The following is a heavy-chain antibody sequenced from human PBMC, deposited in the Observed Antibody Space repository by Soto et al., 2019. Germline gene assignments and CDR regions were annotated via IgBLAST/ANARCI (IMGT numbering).Heavy chain of an antibody. D-gene: IGHD3-22*01. CDR1: GVTFSSYA. CDR3: ATPPIGDSSGYYFY. V-gene: IGHV1-69*13. Sequence: GASVKVSCKASGVTFSSYAISWVRQAPRQGLEWMGGIIPIFGTANYAQKFQGRVTITADESTSTAYMELSSLRSEDTAVYYCATPPIGDSSGYYFYWGQGTLVTVSS. CDR2: IIPIFGTA. J-gene: IGHJ4*02.